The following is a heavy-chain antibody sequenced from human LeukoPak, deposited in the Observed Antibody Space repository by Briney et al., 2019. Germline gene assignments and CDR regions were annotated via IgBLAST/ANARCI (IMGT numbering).Heavy chain of an antibody. CDR1: GFTFSSYW. D-gene: IGHD2-2*01. J-gene: IGHJ4*02. CDR3: AREGYGAKIVVVPAAYYFDY. Sequence: PGGSLRLSCAASGFTFSSYWMSWVRQAPGKGLEWVANIKQDESEKYYVDSVKGRFSISRDNAKNSLYLQMNSLRAEDTAVYYCAREGYGAKIVVVPAAYYFDYWGQGTLVTVSS. V-gene: IGHV3-7*01. CDR2: IKQDESEK.